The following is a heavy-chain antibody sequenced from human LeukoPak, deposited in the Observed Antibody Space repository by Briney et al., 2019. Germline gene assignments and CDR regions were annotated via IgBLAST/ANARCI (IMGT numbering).Heavy chain of an antibody. J-gene: IGHJ5*02. V-gene: IGHV3-23*01. CDR1: GFAFGTYA. CDR2: ISANGQAT. D-gene: IGHD2-2*01. CDR3: AKEPREYCSSASCPNWIDP. Sequence: GGSLRLSCAGSGFAFGTYAMSWVRQAPGMGLEWVSSISANGQATYYADSVEGRFTISRDNSKNTLYLQLNSLRAEDTAVYYCAKEPREYCSSASCPNWIDPWGQGTLVTVSS.